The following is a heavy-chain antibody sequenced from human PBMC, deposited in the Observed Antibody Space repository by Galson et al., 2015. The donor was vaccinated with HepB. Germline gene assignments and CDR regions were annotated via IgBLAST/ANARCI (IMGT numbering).Heavy chain of an antibody. Sequence: SLRLSCADSGFTFSGSSMSWVRQAPGKGLEWVTSISSSSSYIYYADSVKGRFTISRDNAKNSLYLQMNSLRAGDTAVYYCAWETARGGYWGQGTLVPVSS. V-gene: IGHV3-21*01. D-gene: IGHD3-16*01. J-gene: IGHJ4*02. CDR2: ISSSSSYI. CDR3: AWETARGGY. CDR1: GFTFSGSS.